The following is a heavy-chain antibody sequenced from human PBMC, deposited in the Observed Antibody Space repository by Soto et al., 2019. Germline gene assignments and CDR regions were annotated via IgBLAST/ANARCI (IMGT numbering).Heavy chain of an antibody. CDR3: ARSWSWGDYHNWFDP. V-gene: IGHV1-2*04. J-gene: IGHJ5*02. Sequence: ASVKVSCKASGYTFTGYYMHWVRQAPGQGLEWMGWINPNSGGTNYAQKFQGWVTMTRDTSISTAYMELSRLRSDDTAVYYCARSWSWGDYHNWFDPWGQGTLVTVSS. CDR2: INPNSGGT. D-gene: IGHD4-17*01. CDR1: GYTFTGYY.